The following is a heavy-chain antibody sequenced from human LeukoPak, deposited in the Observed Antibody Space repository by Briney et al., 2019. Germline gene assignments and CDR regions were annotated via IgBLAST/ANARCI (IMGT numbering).Heavy chain of an antibody. CDR2: IIRNSGGT. D-gene: IGHD6-13*01. CDR1: GYTFTGYY. J-gene: IGHJ4*02. Sequence: ASVKVSCKASGYTFTGYYMHWVRQAPGQGLEWMGWIIRNSGGTNYAQKFQGRVTMTRDTSISTAYMELSRLRSDDTAVYYCARGALAEYSSSWKLWGQGTLVTVSS. V-gene: IGHV1-2*02. CDR3: ARGALAEYSSSWKL.